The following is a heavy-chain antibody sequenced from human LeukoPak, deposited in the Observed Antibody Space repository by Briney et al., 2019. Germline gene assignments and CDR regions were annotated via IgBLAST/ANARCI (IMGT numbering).Heavy chain of an antibody. V-gene: IGHV3-21*01. J-gene: IGHJ4*02. Sequence: PGGSLRLSCAVSGFTFSSYSMNWVRQPPGKGMEWVSSISSSSSYIYYACSVKGRFTISRDSAKNSLYLQMNSVRAEDTAVYYCARVCDGAFDYWGQGTLVTVSS. CDR1: GFTFSSYS. CDR3: ARVCDGAFDY. CDR2: ISSSSSYI. D-gene: IGHD1-26*01.